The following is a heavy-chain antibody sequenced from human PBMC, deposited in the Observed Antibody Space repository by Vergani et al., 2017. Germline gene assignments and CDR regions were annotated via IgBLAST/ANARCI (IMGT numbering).Heavy chain of an antibody. CDR3: ANSVSAGNVGVAYFGMDV. CDR2: IRYDGSSE. V-gene: IGHV3-30*02. CDR1: GFTLIPYA. Sequence: QVQILQSGGGVVQPGGSLRLSCTLSGFTLIPYAIHWFGQAPGKGREWVSFIRYDGSSEYYGDSVKARFTISRDKSQNTVNLQMNSLRTEDTAVYFCANSVSAGNVGVAYFGMDVWGRGTTVTVSS. J-gene: IGHJ6*02. D-gene: IGHD1-26*01.